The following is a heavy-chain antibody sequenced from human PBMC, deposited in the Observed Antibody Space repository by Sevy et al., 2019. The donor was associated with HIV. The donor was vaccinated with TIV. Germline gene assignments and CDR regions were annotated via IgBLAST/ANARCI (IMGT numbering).Heavy chain of an antibody. Sequence: SENLSLTCTVSGGSVSSGSYYWNWIRQPPGKGLEWIGHLYDSENIKYNPYLRSRVTISVDTSKNQFSLKLTSVTAPDTAVYYCARGGRLRGEYVQHWGQGTLVTVSS. CDR3: ARGGRLRGEYVQH. CDR2: LYDSENI. J-gene: IGHJ1*01. D-gene: IGHD3-16*01. V-gene: IGHV4-61*01. CDR1: GGSVSSGSYY.